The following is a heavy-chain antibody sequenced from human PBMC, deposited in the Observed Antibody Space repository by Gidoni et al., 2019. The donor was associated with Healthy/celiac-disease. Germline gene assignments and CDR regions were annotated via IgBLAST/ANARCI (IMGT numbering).Heavy chain of an antibody. J-gene: IGHJ4*02. V-gene: IGHV3-9*01. D-gene: IGHD1-26*01. CDR1: GFTFDAYA. CDR2: ISWNSGRI. CDR3: AKDRGLGAFDY. Sequence: EVQLVESGGGLVQPGRSLRLSCAASGFTFDAYAMHWFRQAPGKGLEWVSGISWNSGRIGYADSVKGRFTISRDNAKNSLYLQMNSLRAEDTALYYCAKDRGLGAFDYWCQGTLVTVSS.